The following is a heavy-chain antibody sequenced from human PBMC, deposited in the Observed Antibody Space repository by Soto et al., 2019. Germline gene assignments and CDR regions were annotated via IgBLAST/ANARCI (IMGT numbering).Heavy chain of an antibody. V-gene: IGHV3-23*01. CDR2: ISGSGGSI. CDR1: GFTFSSYS. CDR3: AKRPHQSPIVVVVAALSPEYYFDY. Sequence: GGSLRLSCTASGFTFSSYSMNWVRQAPGKGLEWISYISGSGGSIYYADSVKGRFTISRDNSKNTLYLQMNSLRAEDTAVYYCAKRPHQSPIVVVVAALSPEYYFDYWGQGTLVTVSS. D-gene: IGHD2-15*01. J-gene: IGHJ4*02.